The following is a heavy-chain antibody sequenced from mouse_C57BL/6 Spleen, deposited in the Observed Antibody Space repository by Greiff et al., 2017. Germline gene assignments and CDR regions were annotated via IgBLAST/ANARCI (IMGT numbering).Heavy chain of an antibody. D-gene: IGHD1-1*01. CDR2: IDPNSGGT. J-gene: IGHJ3*01. V-gene: IGHV1-72*01. CDR1: GYTFTSYW. CDR3: ARQDYNGSSYTFAY. Sequence: QVQLQQPGAELVKPGASVKLSCKASGYTFTSYWMHWVKQRPGRGLEWIGRIDPNSGGTKYHEKFKRKATLTVAKPSSTAYMQLSSLTSEDSAVYYCARQDYNGSSYTFAYWGQGTLVTVSA.